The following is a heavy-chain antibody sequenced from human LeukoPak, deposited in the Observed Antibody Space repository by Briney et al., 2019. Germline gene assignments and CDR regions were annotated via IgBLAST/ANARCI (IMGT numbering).Heavy chain of an antibody. D-gene: IGHD5-12*01. CDR3: AREGDPGSGYNYGNWLDP. CDR2: INRSGSS. CDR1: GGSFTGYY. J-gene: IGHJ5*02. Sequence: SETLSLTCTVYGGSFTGYYWSWIRQPPGKGLEWIGEINRSGSSHYTPSLQSRVTIFLEASRNQFSLKLNSVTTADTAVYYCAREGDPGSGYNYGNWLDPWGQGTLVTVSS. V-gene: IGHV4-34*01.